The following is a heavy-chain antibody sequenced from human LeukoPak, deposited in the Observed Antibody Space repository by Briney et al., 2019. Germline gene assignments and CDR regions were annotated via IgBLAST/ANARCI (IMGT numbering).Heavy chain of an antibody. Sequence: PGGSLRLSCAASGFTFSSYRMNWVRQTPEKGLEWLSYIGNTGSTIFYADSVKGRFTISRDNARNLLFLEMNSLRVEDTAVYYCAREDCSASSCSLDYWGQGTLVTVSS. D-gene: IGHD2-15*01. CDR1: GFTFSSYR. J-gene: IGHJ4*02. CDR3: AREDCSASSCSLDY. CDR2: IGNTGSTI. V-gene: IGHV3-48*01.